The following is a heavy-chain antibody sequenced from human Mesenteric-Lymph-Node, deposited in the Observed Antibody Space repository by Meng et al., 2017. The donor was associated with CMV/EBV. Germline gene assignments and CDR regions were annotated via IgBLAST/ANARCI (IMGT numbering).Heavy chain of an antibody. CDR1: GFTFSSYA. J-gene: IGHJ4*02. D-gene: IGHD4-17*01. CDR2: ISGSGGST. V-gene: IGHV3-23*01. CDR3: AKGDYGDY. Sequence: GESLKISCAASGFTFSSYAMSWVRQAPGKGLEWVSAISGSGGSTYYADSVKGRFTTSRDNSKNTLYLQMNSLRAEDTAVYYCAKGDYGDYWGQGTLVTVSS.